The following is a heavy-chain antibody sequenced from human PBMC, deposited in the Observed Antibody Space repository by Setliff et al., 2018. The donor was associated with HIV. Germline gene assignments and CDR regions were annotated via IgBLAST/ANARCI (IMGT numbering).Heavy chain of an antibody. V-gene: IGHV1-2*02. J-gene: IGHJ4*02. Sequence: ASVKVSCKASGYTFTDSYIHWVRQAPGQGLEWMGWINPNSSDTNYAQKFQGRVTMTRDTSISTADMELSRLRSDDTAVYYCARTLPQYTNLFDYWGQGTLVTVSS. CDR2: INPNSSDT. CDR1: GYTFTDSY. CDR3: ARTLPQYTNLFDY. D-gene: IGHD5-18*01.